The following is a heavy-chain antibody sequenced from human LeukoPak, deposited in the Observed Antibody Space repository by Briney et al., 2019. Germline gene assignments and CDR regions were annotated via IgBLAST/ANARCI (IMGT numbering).Heavy chain of an antibody. Sequence: GGSLKLSCAASGFTFSDYYMSWIRQAPGKGLEWVSYISSSSSYTNYADSVKGRFTISRDNAKNSLYLQMNSLRAEDTAVYFCAKVLTGSQDYWGQGTLVTVSS. CDR2: ISSSSSYT. D-gene: IGHD7-27*01. V-gene: IGHV3-11*03. CDR3: AKVLTGSQDY. CDR1: GFTFSDYY. J-gene: IGHJ4*02.